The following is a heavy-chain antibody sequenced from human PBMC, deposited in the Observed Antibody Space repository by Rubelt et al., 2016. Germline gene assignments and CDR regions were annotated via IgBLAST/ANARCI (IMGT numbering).Heavy chain of an antibody. J-gene: IGHJ4*01. Sequence: VQLVESGGGLVQPGGSLRLSCADSRFTISSYNMNWVRQAPGKGLEWVAVISYDGSNKYYADSVKGRFTISRDNSKNTLYLQMNSLTTEDTAVYYCARPWGYWGQGTLVTVSS. V-gene: IGHV3-30*03. CDR1: RFTISSYN. D-gene: IGHD7-27*01. CDR2: ISYDGSNK. CDR3: ARPWGY.